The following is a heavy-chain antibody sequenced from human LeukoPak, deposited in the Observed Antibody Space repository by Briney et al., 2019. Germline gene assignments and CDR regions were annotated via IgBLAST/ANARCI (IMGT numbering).Heavy chain of an antibody. Sequence: GGSLSLSCAASGFTFGNYAMTWVRQAPGKGLEWVSVISGSGGNIYYADSVKGRFTISRDNSKNTLYLQMNSLRAEDTAVYYCAKGRAGYSSSSTDYWGRGTLVTVSS. CDR2: ISGSGGNI. D-gene: IGHD6-6*01. CDR1: GFTFGNYA. V-gene: IGHV3-23*01. CDR3: AKGRAGYSSSSTDY. J-gene: IGHJ4*02.